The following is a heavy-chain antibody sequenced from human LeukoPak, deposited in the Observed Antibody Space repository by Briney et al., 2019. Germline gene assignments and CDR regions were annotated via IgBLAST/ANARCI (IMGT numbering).Heavy chain of an antibody. V-gene: IGHV3-66*02. J-gene: IGHJ4*02. CDR2: IYSGGST. CDR3: ARSSRGDSSGYYPRYFDY. D-gene: IGHD3-22*01. Sequence: GGSLRLSCAASGFTVSSNYMSWVRRAPGKGLEWVSVIYSGGSTYYADSVKGRFTISRDNSKNTLYLQMNSLRAEDTAVYYCARSSRGDSSGYYPRYFDYWGQGTLVTVSS. CDR1: GFTVSSNY.